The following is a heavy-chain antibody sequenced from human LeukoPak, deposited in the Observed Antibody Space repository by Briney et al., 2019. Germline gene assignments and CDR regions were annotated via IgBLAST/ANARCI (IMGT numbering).Heavy chain of an antibody. Sequence: GGSLRLSCAASGFTFSSFSMHWVRQAPGKGLEWVSSISSSTTYIYYADSLKGRFTISRDSAKNSLYLQMNSLRAEDTAVYYCARAGKVPTVPDAFDIWGQGTMVTVSS. D-gene: IGHD4-11*01. V-gene: IGHV3-21*01. CDR1: GFTFSSFS. J-gene: IGHJ3*02. CDR3: ARAGKVPTVPDAFDI. CDR2: ISSSTTYI.